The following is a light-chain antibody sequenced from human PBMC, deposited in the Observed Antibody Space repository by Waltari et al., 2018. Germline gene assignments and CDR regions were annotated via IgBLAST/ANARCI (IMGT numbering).Light chain of an antibody. Sequence: QSALTQPASVSGSPGQSITISCTGTSSDIGAYHYVSWYQQFPGKAPKLILSDVSNKPSGVSNRFLCGKSGESAALTIPGVQVDDEAHYHCASLTSGSTHVAFGGGTQVTVL. CDR2: DVS. CDR3: ASLTSGSTHVA. V-gene: IGLV2-14*01. CDR1: SSDIGAYHY. J-gene: IGLJ2*01.